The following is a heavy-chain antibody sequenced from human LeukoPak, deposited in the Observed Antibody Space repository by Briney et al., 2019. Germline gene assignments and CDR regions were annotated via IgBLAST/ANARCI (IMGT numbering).Heavy chain of an antibody. Sequence: PGGSLRLSCAASGFTFSSDAMSWVRQAPGKGLEWVSPISGSGGSTYYADSVKGRFTISRDNSKNTLYLQMNSLRAEDTAVYYCAKDRYCSSADFDYWGQGTLVTVSS. D-gene: IGHD6-6*01. J-gene: IGHJ4*02. CDR2: ISGSGGST. CDR3: AKDRYCSSADFDY. V-gene: IGHV3-23*01. CDR1: GFTFSSDA.